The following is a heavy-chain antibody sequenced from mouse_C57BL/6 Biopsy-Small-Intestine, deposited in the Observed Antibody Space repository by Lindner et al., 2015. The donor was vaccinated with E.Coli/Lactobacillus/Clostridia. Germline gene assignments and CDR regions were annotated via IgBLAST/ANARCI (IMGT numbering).Heavy chain of an antibody. CDR2: TIPPPGKA. CDR3: ARGGHDSWSTYHTGVSSPLLNTNFFDP. V-gene: IGHV1-74*01. Sequence: SVKVSCKASGGTFSNYGISWVRQAPGQGLEWMGRTIPPPGKATYAQKFQGRVTITADKFTSTGYMELASLTSEDTAVYYCARGGHDSWSTYHTGVSSPLLNTNFFDPWGQGTLVIVSS. CDR1: GGTFSNYG. D-gene: IGHD6-1*01. J-gene: IGHJ4*01.